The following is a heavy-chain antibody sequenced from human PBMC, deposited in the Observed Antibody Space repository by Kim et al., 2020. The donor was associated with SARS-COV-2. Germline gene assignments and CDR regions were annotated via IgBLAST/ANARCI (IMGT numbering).Heavy chain of an antibody. J-gene: IGHJ4*02. V-gene: IGHV1-18*01. Sequence: TKYAQKFQDRVTLTKDTSTSTAYMELRSLISDDTAVYFCARERDYRFDLWGQGTLVTVSS. D-gene: IGHD3-16*02. CDR2: T. CDR3: ARERDYRFDL.